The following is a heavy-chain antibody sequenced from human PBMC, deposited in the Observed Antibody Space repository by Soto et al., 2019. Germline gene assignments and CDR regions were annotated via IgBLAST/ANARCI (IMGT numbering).Heavy chain of an antibody. CDR3: AKENHHLVNVY. Sequence: QVQLVESGGGVVRPGRSLRITCAASECTFRNYGMHWVRQAPGKGLEWVAVISHDGSDKYYADSMKGRFIISRDNSENTLFLNMNSLKPEDTAGYYCAKENHHLVNVYWGQGTLVTVSS. J-gene: IGHJ4*02. CDR1: ECTFRNYG. V-gene: IGHV3-30*18. D-gene: IGHD2-8*02. CDR2: ISHDGSDK.